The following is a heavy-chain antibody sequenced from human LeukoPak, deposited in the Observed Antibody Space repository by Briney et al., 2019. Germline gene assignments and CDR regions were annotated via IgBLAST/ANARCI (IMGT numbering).Heavy chain of an antibody. CDR2: IRYDGSNK. D-gene: IGHD2-2*01. V-gene: IGHV3-30*02. CDR3: ARDPGYFLYQLLAPANWFDP. CDR1: GFTFSSYG. Sequence: GGSLRLSCAASGFTFSSYGMHWVRQAPGKGLEWVAFIRYDGSNKYYADSVKGRFTISRDNSKNTLYLQMNSLRAEDTAVYYCARDPGYFLYQLLAPANWFDPWGQGTLVTVSS. J-gene: IGHJ5*02.